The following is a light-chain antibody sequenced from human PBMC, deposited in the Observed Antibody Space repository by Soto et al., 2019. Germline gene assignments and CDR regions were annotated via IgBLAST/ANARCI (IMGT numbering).Light chain of an antibody. V-gene: IGKV3-15*01. CDR1: QGVGTN. CDR2: GAS. J-gene: IGKJ1*01. CDR3: QQYDAWPPGT. Sequence: EMLMTQSPATLSVSPGERATLSCRASQGVGTNLAWYQQKPGQAPRLLIYGASTRATGIPARLSGSGSGTEFTLTISGLQSEDFAVYYCQQYDAWPPGTFGQGTKVEIK.